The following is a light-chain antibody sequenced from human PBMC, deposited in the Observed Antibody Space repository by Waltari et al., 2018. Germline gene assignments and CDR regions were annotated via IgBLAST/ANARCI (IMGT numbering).Light chain of an antibody. CDR1: SSDVGGHDY. J-gene: IGLJ2*01. Sequence: QSALTQPASVSGSPGQSNTISCTGASSDVGGHDYVSGYQQHPGKAPKLIILDVNNRPSGVSNRFSGSKSGNTASLTISGLQAEDEADYYCSSYSTSSSLILFGEGTKVTVL. CDR2: DVN. CDR3: SSYSTSSSLIL. V-gene: IGLV2-14*03.